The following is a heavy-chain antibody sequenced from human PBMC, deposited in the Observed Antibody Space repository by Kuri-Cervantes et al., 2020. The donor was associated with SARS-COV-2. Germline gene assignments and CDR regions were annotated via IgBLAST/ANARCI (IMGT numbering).Heavy chain of an antibody. J-gene: IGHJ4*02. Sequence: SVKVSCKASGGTFTSSAAQWVRQARGQRLEWIGWIVVGSGNTNYAQKFQERVTIIRDMSTSTAYMELSSLRTEDTAVYYCARQTRSSTFDYWGQGTLVTVSS. CDR2: IVVGSGNT. D-gene: IGHD6-6*01. CDR3: ARQTRSSTFDY. V-gene: IGHV1-58*01. CDR1: GGTFTSSA.